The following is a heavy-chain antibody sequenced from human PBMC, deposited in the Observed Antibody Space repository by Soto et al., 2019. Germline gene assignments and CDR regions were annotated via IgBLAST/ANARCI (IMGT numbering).Heavy chain of an antibody. CDR2: VIPIFGTA. Sequence: QVQLVQSGAEVKKPGSSVKVSCKASGGTFSSNAISWVRQAPGQGLEWMGGVIPIFGTASYAQKFQGRVNITAYESKSTAYRELGTLKTEDTGVYYCAMGFPPHTMYGARFERWGQGTTVTVS. CDR1: GGTFSSNA. J-gene: IGHJ5*02. D-gene: IGHD3-3*01. V-gene: IGHV1-69*01. CDR3: AMGFPPHTMYGARFER.